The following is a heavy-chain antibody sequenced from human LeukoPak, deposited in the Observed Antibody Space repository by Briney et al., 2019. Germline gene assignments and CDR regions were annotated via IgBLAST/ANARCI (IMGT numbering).Heavy chain of an antibody. Sequence: HPGGSLRLSCAASGFTFSSYWMSWVRQAPGKGLEWVANIKQDGSEKYYVDSVKGRFTISRDNAKNSLYLQMNSLRAEDTAVCYCAKEIPTGWYYGSGSGNFDYWGQGTLVTVSS. J-gene: IGHJ4*02. V-gene: IGHV3-7*01. CDR2: IKQDGSEK. CDR1: GFTFSSYW. D-gene: IGHD3-10*01. CDR3: AKEIPTGWYYGSGSGNFDY.